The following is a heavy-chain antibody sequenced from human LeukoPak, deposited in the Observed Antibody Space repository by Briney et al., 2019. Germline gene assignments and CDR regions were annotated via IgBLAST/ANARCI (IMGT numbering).Heavy chain of an antibody. Sequence: GASVKVSCKASGYTFTKYHMHWVRQAPGQGLEWMGMISPSGGSTSYAQKFQARVTMTRDTSTNTVYMELRSLRSEDTAVYYCARERETALYYFDYWGQGTLVTVSS. CDR3: ARERETALYYFDY. J-gene: IGHJ4*02. CDR1: GYTFTKYH. CDR2: ISPSGGST. D-gene: IGHD5-18*01. V-gene: IGHV1-46*01.